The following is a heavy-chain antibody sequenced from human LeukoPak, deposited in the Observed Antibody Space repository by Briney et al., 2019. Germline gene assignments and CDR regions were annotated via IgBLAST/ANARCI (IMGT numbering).Heavy chain of an antibody. CDR1: GGSISSYY. J-gene: IGHJ4*02. D-gene: IGHD1-26*01. Sequence: SETLSLTCTVSGGSISSYYWSWIRQPPGKGLEWIGYIYYSGSTNYNPSLKSRVTISVDTSKNQFSLKLSSVTAADTAVYYCARAPSGSYYDYWGQGTLVTVSS. V-gene: IGHV4-59*01. CDR2: IYYSGST. CDR3: ARAPSGSYYDY.